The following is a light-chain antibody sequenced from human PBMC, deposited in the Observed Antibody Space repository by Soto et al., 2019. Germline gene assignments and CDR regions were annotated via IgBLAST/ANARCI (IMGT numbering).Light chain of an antibody. CDR3: QQYQYWPPRT. Sequence: VMTQSPGTLSVSPGERATLSCRASQSVDTNLAWYQQKPGQAPRLLISGASTRATGVSARFSGSGSGTEFTLTISSLQSEDFAVYYCQQYQYWPPRTFGQGTK. V-gene: IGKV3-15*01. CDR1: QSVDTN. J-gene: IGKJ1*01. CDR2: GAS.